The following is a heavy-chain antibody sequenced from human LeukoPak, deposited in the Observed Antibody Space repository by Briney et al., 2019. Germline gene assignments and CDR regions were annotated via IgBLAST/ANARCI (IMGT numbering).Heavy chain of an antibody. J-gene: IGHJ4*02. CDR1: GFTFSSYS. D-gene: IGHD3-22*01. V-gene: IGHV3-21*01. CDR2: ISSTSGYI. Sequence: GGSLRLSCAASGFTFSSYSMNWVRQAPGKGLEWVSSISSTSGYIYYADSVKGRFTISRDNAKNSLYLQMNSLRAEDTAVYYCARDAGLGYYDCSGYYLDYWGQGTLVTVSS. CDR3: ARDAGLGYYDCSGYYLDY.